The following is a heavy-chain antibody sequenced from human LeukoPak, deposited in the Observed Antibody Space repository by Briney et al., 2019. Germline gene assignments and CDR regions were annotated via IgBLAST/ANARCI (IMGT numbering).Heavy chain of an antibody. J-gene: IGHJ6*03. CDR2: IIPIFGTA. D-gene: IGHD3-10*01. CDR3: AGAHYYGSGSASRGLYYYYMDV. CDR1: GGTFSSYA. V-gene: IGHV1-69*13. Sequence: ASVKVSCKASGGTFSSYAISWVRQAPGQGLEWMGGIIPIFGTANYAQKFQGRVTITADESTSTAYMELSSLRSEDTAVYYCAGAHYYGSGSASRGLYYYYMDVWGKGTTVTISS.